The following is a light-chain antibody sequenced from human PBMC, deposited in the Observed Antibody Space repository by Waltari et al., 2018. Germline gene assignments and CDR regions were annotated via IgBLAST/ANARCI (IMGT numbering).Light chain of an antibody. CDR2: GTS. Sequence: AIQMTQSPSSLSASVGDRVNITCRASQDIGNDLGWYQQKPGKAPKLLIYGTSSLESGVPSRFSGSRSGTDFTLTISSLQPEDFATYYCLQDSSYPRTFGQGTKVEIK. CDR1: QDIGND. CDR3: LQDSSYPRT. V-gene: IGKV1-6*01. J-gene: IGKJ1*01.